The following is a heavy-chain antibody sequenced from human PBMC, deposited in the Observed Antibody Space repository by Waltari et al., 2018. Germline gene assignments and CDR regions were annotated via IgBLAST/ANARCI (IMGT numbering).Heavy chain of an antibody. Sequence: QLQLQESGPGLVKPSETLSLTCTVSGGSISSSSYYWGWIRQPPGKGLELIGGIYYSGRTDYNPSLNSRVTISVDTYKNQFSLKLSTVTAADTAVYYCARDIVVVPAAQGWFDPWGQGTLVTVSS. V-gene: IGHV4-39*07. CDR3: ARDIVVVPAAQGWFDP. CDR1: GGSISSSSYY. J-gene: IGHJ5*02. CDR2: IYYSGRT. D-gene: IGHD2-2*01.